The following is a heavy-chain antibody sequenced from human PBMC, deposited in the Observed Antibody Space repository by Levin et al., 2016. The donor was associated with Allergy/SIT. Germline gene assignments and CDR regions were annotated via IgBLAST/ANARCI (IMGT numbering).Heavy chain of an antibody. CDR3: ARYLVIFNISITMIVAVGRCMDV. Sequence: WIRQPPGKGLEWIGEIHHSGSTYYNPSLKSRITMSVDTSKNQFYLKLSSVTAADTAVYYCARYLVIFNISITMIVAVGRCMDVWGQGTTVTVSS. J-gene: IGHJ6*02. CDR2: IHHSGST. D-gene: IGHD3-22*01. V-gene: IGHV4-55*02.